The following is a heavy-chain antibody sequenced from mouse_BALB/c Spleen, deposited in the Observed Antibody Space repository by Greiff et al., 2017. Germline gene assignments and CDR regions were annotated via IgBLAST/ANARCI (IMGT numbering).Heavy chain of an antibody. D-gene: IGHD2-4*01. CDR1: GYSITSGYY. CDR3: ARASTMITTGGFHY. V-gene: IGHV3-6*02. Sequence: EVQLQQSGPGLVKPSQSLSLTCSVTGYSITSGYYWNWIRQFPGNKLEWMGYISYDGSNNYNPSLKNRISITRDTSKNQFFLKLNSVTTEDTATYYCARASTMITTGGFHYWGQGTTLTVSS. CDR2: ISYDGSN. J-gene: IGHJ2*01.